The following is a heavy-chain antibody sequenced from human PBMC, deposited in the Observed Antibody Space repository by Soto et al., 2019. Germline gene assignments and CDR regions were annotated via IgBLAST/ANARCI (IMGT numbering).Heavy chain of an antibody. D-gene: IGHD3-22*01. CDR3: ARATYYYDSSGYYYLVYFDY. CDR1: GFSISPSGVG. CDR2: IYWNDDK. Sequence: VSGPTLVNPTQTLPPTRPLSGFSISPSGVGVGWIRQPPGKALDWLALIYWNDDKRYSPSLKSRLTITKDTSKNQVVLTMTNMDPVDTATYYCARATYYYDSSGYYYLVYFDYWGQGTLVTVSS. V-gene: IGHV2-5*01. J-gene: IGHJ4*02.